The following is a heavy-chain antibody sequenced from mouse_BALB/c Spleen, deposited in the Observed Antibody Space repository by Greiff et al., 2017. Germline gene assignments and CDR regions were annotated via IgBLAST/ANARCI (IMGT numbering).Heavy chain of an antibody. J-gene: IGHJ4*01. CDR3: TRPPYYYGSRRNAMDY. D-gene: IGHD1-1*01. Sequence: EVMLVESGGGLVQPGGSMKLSCVASGFTFSNYWMNWVRQSPEKGLEWVAEIRLKSNNYATHYAESVKGRFTISRDDSKSSVYLQMNNLRAEDTGIYYCTRPPYYYGSRRNAMDYWGQGTSVTVSS. CDR2: IRLKSNNYAT. CDR1: GFTFSNYW. V-gene: IGHV6-6*02.